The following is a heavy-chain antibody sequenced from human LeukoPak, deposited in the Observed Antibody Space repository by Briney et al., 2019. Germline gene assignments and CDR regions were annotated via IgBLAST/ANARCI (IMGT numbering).Heavy chain of an antibody. J-gene: IGHJ3*02. CDR1: GFTFDDYA. D-gene: IGHD3-3*01. CDR3: AIRIFGVAMGAFDI. CDR2: ISWNSGSI. Sequence: GGSLRLSCAASGFTFDDYAMHWVRQAPGKGLEWVSGISWNSGSIGYADSVKGRFTISRDNAKNSLYLQMNSLRAEDTALYYCAIRIFGVAMGAFDIWGQGTMVTVSS. V-gene: IGHV3-9*01.